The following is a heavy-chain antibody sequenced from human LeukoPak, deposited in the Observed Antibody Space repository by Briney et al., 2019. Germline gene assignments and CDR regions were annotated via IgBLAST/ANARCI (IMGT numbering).Heavy chain of an antibody. J-gene: IGHJ1*01. D-gene: IGHD2/OR15-2a*01. Sequence: GGSLRLSCAASGFTFSNTWMNWVRQAPGKGLEWVGRIKSQTDGGTSDYAATVKGRFTISRDDSKNTLYLQMDSLKTEDTAIYYCTTVRTFWGQGTLVTVSS. V-gene: IGHV3-15*01. CDR3: TTVRTF. CDR2: IKSQTDGGTS. CDR1: GFTFSNTW.